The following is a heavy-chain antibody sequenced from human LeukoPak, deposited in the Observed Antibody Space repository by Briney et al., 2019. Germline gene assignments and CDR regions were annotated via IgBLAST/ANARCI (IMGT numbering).Heavy chain of an antibody. V-gene: IGHV4-30-2*01. CDR3: ARAVVTAAGLKVYFDY. CDR1: GGSISSGGYY. D-gene: IGHD6-13*01. J-gene: IGHJ4*02. Sequence: ETSQTLSLTCTVSGGSISSGGYYWSWIRQPPGKGLEWIGYIYHSGSTYYNPSLKSRVTISVDRSKNQFSLKLSSVTAADTAVYYCARAVVTAAGLKVYFDYWGQGTLVTVSS. CDR2: IYHSGST.